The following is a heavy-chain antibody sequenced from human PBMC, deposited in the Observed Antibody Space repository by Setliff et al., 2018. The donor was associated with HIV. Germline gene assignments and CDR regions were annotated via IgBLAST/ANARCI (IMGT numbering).Heavy chain of an antibody. CDR3: ARAPPGIQKDAFDV. CDR1: GGSISSGSYY. Sequence: PSETLSLTCSVSGGSISSGSYYWTWIRQPAGKGPEWIGHIYTNGYTNYNPSLKSRVTISVDTSKNQFSLRLTSVTAADTAVYYCARAPPGIQKDAFDVWGQGTMVTVSS. CDR2: IYTNGYT. J-gene: IGHJ3*01. V-gene: IGHV4-61*09.